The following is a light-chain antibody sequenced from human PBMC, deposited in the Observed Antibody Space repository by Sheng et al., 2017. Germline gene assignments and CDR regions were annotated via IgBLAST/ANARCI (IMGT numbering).Light chain of an antibody. CDR2: DNN. J-gene: IGLJ3*02. CDR1: TSNIGAGYD. Sequence: QSVLTQPPSVSGAPGQRVAISCNGTTSNIGAGYDVHWYQQLPGTAPKLVIYDNNNRPSGVPGRFSGSASGTSASLAITGLQAEDEADYFCQSYDISLNSGVFGGGTKLTVL. V-gene: IGLV1-40*01. CDR3: QSYDISLNSGV.